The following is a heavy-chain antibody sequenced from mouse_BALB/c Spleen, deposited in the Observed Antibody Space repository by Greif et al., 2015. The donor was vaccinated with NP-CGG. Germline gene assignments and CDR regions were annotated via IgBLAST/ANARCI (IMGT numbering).Heavy chain of an antibody. CDR2: ISSGGGST. D-gene: IGHD1-2*01. Sequence: EVKVVESGGGLVKPGGSLKLSCAASGFAFSSYDMSWVRQTPEKRLEWVAYISSGGGSTYYPDTVKGRFTISRDNAKNTLYLQMSSLKSEDTAMYYCARHPLRLRAMDYWGQGTSVTVSS. CDR1: GFAFSSYD. V-gene: IGHV5-12-1*01. J-gene: IGHJ4*01. CDR3: ARHPLRLRAMDY.